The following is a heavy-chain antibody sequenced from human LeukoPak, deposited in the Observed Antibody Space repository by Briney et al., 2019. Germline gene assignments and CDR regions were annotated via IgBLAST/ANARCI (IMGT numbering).Heavy chain of an antibody. CDR2: IYSGGST. CDR3: ARGPIFGVVTTFDY. CDR1: GFTVSSSY. Sequence: GGSLRLSCAASGFTVSSSYMSWVRQAPGKGLEWVSVIYSGGSTYYADSVKGRFTISRDNSKNTLYLQMNSLRAEDTAVYYCARGPIFGVVTTFDYWGQGTLVTVSS. J-gene: IGHJ4*02. D-gene: IGHD3-3*01. V-gene: IGHV3-53*01.